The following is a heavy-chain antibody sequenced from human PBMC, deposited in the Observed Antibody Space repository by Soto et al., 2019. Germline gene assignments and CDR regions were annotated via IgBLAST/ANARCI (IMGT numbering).Heavy chain of an antibody. V-gene: IGHV4-31*03. CDR3: ARSPRRITGTTIDY. CDR2: IYYSGST. CDR1: GGSISSGGYY. J-gene: IGHJ4*02. D-gene: IGHD1-7*01. Sequence: PSETLSLTCTVSGGSISSGGYYWSWIRQHPGKGLEWIGYIYYSGSTYYNPSLKSRVTISVDTSKNQFSLKLSSVTAADTAVYYCARSPRRITGTTIDYWGQGTLVTVSS.